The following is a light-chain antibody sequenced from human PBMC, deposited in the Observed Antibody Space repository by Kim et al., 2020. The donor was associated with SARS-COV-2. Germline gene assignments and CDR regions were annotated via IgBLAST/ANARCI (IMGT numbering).Light chain of an antibody. CDR3: QSYDSSLSGSVV. CDR1: SSNIGAGYD. V-gene: IGLV1-40*01. Sequence: RVNIHCTGSSSNIGAGYDVHWYQQLPGTASKLLIYGNSNRPSGVPDRFSGSKSGTSASLAITGLQAEDEADYYCQSYDSSLSGSVVFGGGTQLTVL. CDR2: GNS. J-gene: IGLJ2*01.